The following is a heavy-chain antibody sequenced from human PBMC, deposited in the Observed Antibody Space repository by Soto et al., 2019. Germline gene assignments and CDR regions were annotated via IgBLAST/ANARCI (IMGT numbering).Heavy chain of an antibody. CDR2: IYYSGST. D-gene: IGHD3-22*01. CDR3: ARETYYYDSSGYFTYYFDY. CDR1: GGSISSGGYY. J-gene: IGHJ4*02. V-gene: IGHV4-31*03. Sequence: SETLSLTCTVSGGSISSGGYYWSWIRQHPXKGLEWIGYIYYSGSTYYNPSLKSRVTISVDTSKNQFSLRLSSVTAADTAVYYCARETYYYDSSGYFTYYFDYWGQGTLVTVSS.